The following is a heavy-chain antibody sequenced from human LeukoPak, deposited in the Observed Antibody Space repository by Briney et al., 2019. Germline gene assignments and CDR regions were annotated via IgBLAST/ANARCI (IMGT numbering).Heavy chain of an antibody. CDR2: IYHSGST. CDR3: ARDGIVGARDSN. V-gene: IGHV4-38-2*02. J-gene: IGHJ4*02. Sequence: PSETLSLTCTVSGYSISSGYYWACIRQPPGKGLEWLGSIYHSGSTYYNPSLKSRVTIPVDTSKHHFSLKLSSVTAADTAVYYCARDGIVGARDSNWGQGTLVTVSS. D-gene: IGHD1-26*01. CDR1: GYSISSGYY.